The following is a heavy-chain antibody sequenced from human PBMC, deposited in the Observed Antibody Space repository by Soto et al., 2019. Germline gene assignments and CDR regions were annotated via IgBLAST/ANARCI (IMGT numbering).Heavy chain of an antibody. Sequence: EVQLVESGGGLVQPGGSLRLSCLASEFTFNTYWMNWVRQAPGRGLEWVANIKDDGSEKNYVDSVKGRFTISRDNAKNSLYVQMNSLRGEDTAVYFCARDWGTPGRGSAVGYSYHYGMDVWGQGTTVTVSS. CDR1: EFTFNTYW. CDR2: IKDDGSEK. D-gene: IGHD3-22*01. J-gene: IGHJ6*02. CDR3: ARDWGTPGRGSAVGYSYHYGMDV. V-gene: IGHV3-7*05.